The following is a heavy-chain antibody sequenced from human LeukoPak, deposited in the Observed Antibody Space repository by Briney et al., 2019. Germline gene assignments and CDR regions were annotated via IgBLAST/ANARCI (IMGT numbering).Heavy chain of an antibody. J-gene: IGHJ4*02. D-gene: IGHD6-19*01. V-gene: IGHV3-23*01. CDR2: ISYNGGGT. CDR1: GFTFSSYA. Sequence: PGGSLRLSYAASGFTFSSYAMSWVRHAPGKGLEGVSGISYNGGGTYYADSVKGRFTISRDNSKNTLYLQMNSLRAEDTAVYYCAEDSVGVAGPDYWGQGTLVTVSS. CDR3: AEDSVGVAGPDY.